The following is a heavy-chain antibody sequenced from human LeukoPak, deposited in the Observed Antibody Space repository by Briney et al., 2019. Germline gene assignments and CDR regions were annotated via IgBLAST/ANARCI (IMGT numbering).Heavy chain of an antibody. Sequence: ASVKVSCAASGYTFTSYAMHWVRQAPGQRLEWMGWINAGNGNTKYSQKFQGRFTITRDTSASTAYMELSSLRSEDTAMYYCARGRCSSTSCYAVYWGRGTLVTVSS. V-gene: IGHV1-3*01. CDR3: ARGRCSSTSCYAVY. J-gene: IGHJ4*02. CDR1: GYTFTSYA. CDR2: INAGNGNT. D-gene: IGHD2-2*01.